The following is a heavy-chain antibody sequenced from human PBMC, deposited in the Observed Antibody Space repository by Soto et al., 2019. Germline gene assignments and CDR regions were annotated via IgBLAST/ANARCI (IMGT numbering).Heavy chain of an antibody. V-gene: IGHV3-53*01. CDR1: GFIVSHNY. CDR3: ARGITGTTFDY. Sequence: GGSLRLSCTPSGFIVSHNYMSWVRQAPGTGLEWVSVIYSSGTTYYADSVKGRFTISRDDSKNTLYLQMNSLRAEDTAVYYCARGITGTTFDYWGQGTLVTVSS. D-gene: IGHD1-20*01. CDR2: IYSSGTT. J-gene: IGHJ4*02.